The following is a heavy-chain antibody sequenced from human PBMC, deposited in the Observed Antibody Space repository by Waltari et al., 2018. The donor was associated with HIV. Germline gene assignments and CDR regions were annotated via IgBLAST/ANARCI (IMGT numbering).Heavy chain of an antibody. D-gene: IGHD3-10*01. CDR1: GYTFRNSA. CDR3: VKGRWTFDY. J-gene: IGHJ4*02. Sequence: EVQLLESGGGLVQPGGSLRLSCAASGYTFRNSAMSWVRQAPGKGLEWFSGISGSGDSTYYADSVKGRFTISRDNSKNTLYLQMKSLRAEDTAAYYCVKGRWTFDYWGQGTLVTVSS. CDR2: ISGSGDST. V-gene: IGHV3-23*01.